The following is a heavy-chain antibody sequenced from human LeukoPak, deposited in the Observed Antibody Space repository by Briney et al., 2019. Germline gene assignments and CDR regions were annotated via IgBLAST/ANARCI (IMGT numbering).Heavy chain of an antibody. CDR1: GGSISSYY. J-gene: IGHJ3*02. CDR2: IYYSGST. D-gene: IGHD2-15*01. Sequence: PSETLSLTCTVSGGSISSYYWSWIRQPPGKGLEWLGYIYYSGSTNYNPSLKSRVTISVDTSKNQFSLKLSSVTAADTAVYYCARDLPAYCSGGSCYSFAFDIWGQGTMVTVSS. CDR3: ARDLPAYCSGGSCYSFAFDI. V-gene: IGHV4-59*01.